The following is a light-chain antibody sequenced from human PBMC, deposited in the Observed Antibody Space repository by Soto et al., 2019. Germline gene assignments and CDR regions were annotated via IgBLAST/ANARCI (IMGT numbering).Light chain of an antibody. CDR2: DAS. CDR3: LQHSDYPFT. J-gene: IGKJ2*01. V-gene: IGKV3-11*01. CDR1: QTISSY. Sequence: EIVLTQSPATLSLSPGERATLSCRASQTISSYLLWYQQKPGQAPRLLIYDASSRATGIPARFSGSGSETDFTLTISSLEPEDFAVYYCLQHSDYPFTFGQGTKLDI.